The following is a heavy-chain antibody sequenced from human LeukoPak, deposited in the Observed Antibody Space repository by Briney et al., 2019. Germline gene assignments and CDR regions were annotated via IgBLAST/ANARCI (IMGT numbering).Heavy chain of an antibody. D-gene: IGHD3-10*01. V-gene: IGHV3-30*03. J-gene: IGHJ5*02. CDR2: ISYDGSNK. Sequence: LTGGSLRLSCAASGFTFSSYGMHWVRQAPGKGLEWVAVISYDGSNKYYVDSVKGRFTISRDNSKNTLYLQMNSLRGEDTAVYSCARDPPTYYYGSGTARLNWFDPWGQGTLVTVSS. CDR1: GFTFSSYG. CDR3: ARDPPTYYYGSGTARLNWFDP.